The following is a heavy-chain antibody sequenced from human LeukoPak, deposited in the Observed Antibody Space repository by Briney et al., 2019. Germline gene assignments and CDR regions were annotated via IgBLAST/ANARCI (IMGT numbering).Heavy chain of an antibody. CDR1: GGSISTYY. J-gene: IGHJ1*01. V-gene: IGHV4-59*01. D-gene: IGHD6-6*01. Sequence: SQTLSLTCTVSGGSISTYYWNWIRQPPGKGLEWIGYIYHSGSTNYNPSLQSRVTISVDTSKNQFSLNLNSVTAADTAVYYCARGGAARLHFQNWGQGTLVTVSS. CDR3: ARGGAARLHFQN. CDR2: IYHSGST.